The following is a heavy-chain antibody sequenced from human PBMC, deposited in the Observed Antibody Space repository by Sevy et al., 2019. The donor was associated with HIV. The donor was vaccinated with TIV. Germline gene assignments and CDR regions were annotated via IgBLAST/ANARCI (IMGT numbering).Heavy chain of an antibody. CDR2: ISGSGGST. D-gene: IGHD6-19*01. CDR1: GLTFSSYA. J-gene: IGHJ4*02. CDR3: AKSPRLTIAVAGSWDY. Sequence: GGSLRLSCAASGLTFSSYAMSWVRQAPGKGLEWVSAISGSGGSTYYADSVKGRFTISRDNSKNTLYLQMNSLRAEDTAVYYCAKSPRLTIAVAGSWDYWGQGTLVTVSS. V-gene: IGHV3-23*01.